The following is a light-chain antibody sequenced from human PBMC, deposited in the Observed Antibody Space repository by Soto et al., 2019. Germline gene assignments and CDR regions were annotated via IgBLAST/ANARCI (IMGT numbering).Light chain of an antibody. J-gene: IGKJ3*01. CDR2: GAS. CDR1: QSVSSSY. CDR3: QQYGSPPRT. Sequence: EIVLTQSPGTLSLSPGERATLSCRASQSVSSSYLAWYQQKPGQAPRLLIYGASFRATGIPDRFSGSGSGKVSILTIRILEHEVFAYYYYQQYGSPPRTFGPGTKVDIK. V-gene: IGKV3-20*01.